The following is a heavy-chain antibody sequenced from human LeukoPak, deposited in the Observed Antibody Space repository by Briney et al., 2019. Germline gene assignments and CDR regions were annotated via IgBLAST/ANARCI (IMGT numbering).Heavy chain of an antibody. CDR1: GFTFSTYW. Sequence: GGSLRLSCAASGFTFSTYWMHWVRQAPGKGLVWVSRINGEGRSTSHADSVKGRFTISRDNAKNTLYLQMNSLRAEDTAVYYCAKGVSSSWSNDAFDIWGQGTMVTVSS. D-gene: IGHD6-13*01. V-gene: IGHV3-74*01. CDR3: AKGVSSSWSNDAFDI. J-gene: IGHJ3*02. CDR2: INGEGRST.